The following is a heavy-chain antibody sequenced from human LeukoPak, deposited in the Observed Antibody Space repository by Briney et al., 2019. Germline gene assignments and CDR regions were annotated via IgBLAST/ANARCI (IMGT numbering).Heavy chain of an antibody. Sequence: PGGSLRLSCSASGFIFSTYSMNWVRQAPGKGLEWVSSISSSGSSIYYADLVKGRFTISRDNAKNSLSLQMNSLRAEDTAVYYRAKVTYDYVWGSYESWGQGTLVTVSS. CDR2: ISSSGSSI. CDR1: GFIFSTYS. J-gene: IGHJ4*02. D-gene: IGHD3-16*01. V-gene: IGHV3-21*01. CDR3: AKVTYDYVWGSYES.